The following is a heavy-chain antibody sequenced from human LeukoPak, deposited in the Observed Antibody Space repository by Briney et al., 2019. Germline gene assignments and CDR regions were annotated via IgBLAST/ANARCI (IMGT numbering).Heavy chain of an antibody. J-gene: IGHJ5*02. CDR1: XGTFISYT. D-gene: IGHD7-27*01. V-gene: IGHV1-69*02. Sequence: XKASXGTFISYTISXVRQAPGQGIEWMGRIIPILGIANYAQKFQGRVTITADKSTSTAYMELSSLRSEDTAVYYCARGPGAPRLNWFAPWGQGTLVTVSS. CDR2: IIPILGIA. CDR3: ARGPGAPRLNWFAP.